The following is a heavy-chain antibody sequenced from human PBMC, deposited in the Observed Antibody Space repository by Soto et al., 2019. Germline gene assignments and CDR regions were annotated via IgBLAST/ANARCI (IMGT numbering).Heavy chain of an antibody. CDR3: ARQGGRRTYYYYYGMDV. J-gene: IGHJ6*02. Sequence: EVQLVESGGGLVQPGGSLRLSYTASGFTFSSYWMSWVRQAPGKGLEWVANIKHDGSEKNYVDSVKGRFTISTDNAKNSVFLQMNSLRAEDTAVYYCARQGGRRTYYYYYGMDVWGQGTTVTVSS. CDR1: GFTFSSYW. V-gene: IGHV3-7*01. D-gene: IGHD3-16*01. CDR2: IKHDGSEK.